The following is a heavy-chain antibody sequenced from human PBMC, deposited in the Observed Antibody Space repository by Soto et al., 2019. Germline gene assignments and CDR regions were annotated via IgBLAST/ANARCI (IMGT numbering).Heavy chain of an antibody. CDR2: IWYDGSNK. CDR1: GFTFSSYG. V-gene: IGHV3-33*01. J-gene: IGHJ6*03. Sequence: GGSLRLSCAASGFTFSSYGMHWVRQAPGKGLEWVAVIWYDGSNKYYADSVKGRFTISRDNSKNTLYLQMNSLRAEDTAVYYCARDSNVVVPAAKDYYYYMDVWGKGTTVTVSS. CDR3: ARDSNVVVPAAKDYYYYMDV. D-gene: IGHD2-2*01.